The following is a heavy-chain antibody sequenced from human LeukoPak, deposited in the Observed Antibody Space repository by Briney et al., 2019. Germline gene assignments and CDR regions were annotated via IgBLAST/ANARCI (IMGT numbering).Heavy chain of an antibody. CDR3: AKDWSNSGWYFDY. V-gene: IGHV3-30*02. D-gene: IGHD6-19*01. J-gene: IGHJ4*02. CDR2: IRYDASNK. Sequence: GGTLRLSCAVSGFPLSSCGLHGAREAPGRGLVGGAFIRYDASNKEYADSVKGRFTISRDNSKNTLYLQVNSLRAEDTAVYYCAKDWSNSGWYFDYWGQGTLVTVSS. CDR1: GFPLSSCG.